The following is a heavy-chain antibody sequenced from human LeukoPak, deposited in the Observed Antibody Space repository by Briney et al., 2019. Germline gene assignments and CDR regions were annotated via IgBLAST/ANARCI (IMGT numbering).Heavy chain of an antibody. Sequence: GGSLRLSCAASGFTFSSYWMSWVRQAPGKGLEWVDKIKQDGSEKYYVDSVKGRFTISRDNAKNSLYLQMNSLRAEDTAVYFCALSRTLDYWGQGTLVTVSS. D-gene: IGHD2-2*01. CDR1: GFTFSSYW. CDR3: ALSRTLDY. J-gene: IGHJ4*02. CDR2: IKQDGSEK. V-gene: IGHV3-7*01.